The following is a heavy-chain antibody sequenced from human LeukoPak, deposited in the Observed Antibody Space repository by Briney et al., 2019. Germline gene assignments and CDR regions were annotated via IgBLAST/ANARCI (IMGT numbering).Heavy chain of an antibody. CDR3: ARAIRWLRSIDS. V-gene: IGHV3-21*01. J-gene: IGHJ4*02. D-gene: IGHD5-12*01. CDR1: GFTFSTYN. CDR2: IISSSAYI. Sequence: GGSLRLSCAASGFTFSTYNMNWVRQAPGKGLEWVSSIISSSAYIYYADSVEGRFTISRDNAKNSLYLQMNSLRAEDTAIYYCARAIRWLRSIDSWGQGTLVTVSP.